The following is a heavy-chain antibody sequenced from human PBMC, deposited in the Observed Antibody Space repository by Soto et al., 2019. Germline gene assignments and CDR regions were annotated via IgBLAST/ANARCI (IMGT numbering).Heavy chain of an antibody. J-gene: IGHJ4*02. V-gene: IGHV1-2*02. CDR1: GYFFTSYY. D-gene: IGHD3-10*01. CDR2: INPNNGGT. Sequence: ASVKVSCKTSGYFFTSYYIHWVRQAPGQGLEWMGWINPNNGGTNSAQKFQGRVTMTSDTSINTAYMEITSLRSDDTALYYCAREVTYGGGSFSLGLWGQGTLVTVSS. CDR3: AREVTYGGGSFSLGL.